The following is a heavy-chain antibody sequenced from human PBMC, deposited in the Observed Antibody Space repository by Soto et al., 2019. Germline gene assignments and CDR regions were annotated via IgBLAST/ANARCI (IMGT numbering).Heavy chain of an antibody. V-gene: IGHV4-30-2*05. CDR3: ARDEKVTGTTLSWFDP. J-gene: IGHJ5*02. CDR1: GGSISSGGYS. Sequence: PSETLSLTCAVSGGSISSGGYSWSWIRQPPGKGLEWIGYIYHSGSTYYNPSLKSRVTISVDTSKNQFSLKLSSVTAADTAVYYCARDEKVTGTTLSWFDPWGQGTLVTVSS. CDR2: IYHSGST. D-gene: IGHD1-7*01.